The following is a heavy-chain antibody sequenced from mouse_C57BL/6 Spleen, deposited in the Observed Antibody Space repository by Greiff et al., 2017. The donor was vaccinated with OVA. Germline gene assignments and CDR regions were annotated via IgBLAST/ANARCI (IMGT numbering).Heavy chain of an antibody. Sequence: VQLQQSGAELMKPGASVKLSCKATGYTFTGYWIEWVKQRPGHGLEWIGEILPGSGSTNYNEKFKGKATFTADTSSNTAYMQLSSLTTEDSAIYYCASPYYSNYSWFAYWGQGTLVTVSA. D-gene: IGHD2-5*01. CDR3: ASPYYSNYSWFAY. J-gene: IGHJ3*01. V-gene: IGHV1-9*01. CDR1: GYTFTGYW. CDR2: ILPGSGST.